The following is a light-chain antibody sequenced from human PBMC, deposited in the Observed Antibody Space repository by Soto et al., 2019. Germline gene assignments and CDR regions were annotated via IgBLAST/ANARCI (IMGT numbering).Light chain of an antibody. Sequence: QSVLTQPASVSGSPGQSITISCTGTSSDVVGYNYVSWYQQHPGKAPKFMIYDVSSRPSGVSNRFSGSKSGNTASLTISGLQAEDEAEYYCCSYTTSNTRQIVFGTGTKVTVL. V-gene: IGLV2-14*01. J-gene: IGLJ1*01. CDR1: SSDVVGYNY. CDR2: DVS. CDR3: CSYTTSNTRQIV.